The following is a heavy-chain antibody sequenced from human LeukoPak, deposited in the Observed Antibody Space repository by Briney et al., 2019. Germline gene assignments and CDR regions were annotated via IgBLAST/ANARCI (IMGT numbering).Heavy chain of an antibody. CDR3: ARGLQLLGIWFDP. CDR2: INPNSGGT. J-gene: IGHJ5*02. Sequence: GASVKVSCKASEYTFTGYYMHWVRQAPGQGLEWMGWINPNSGGTNYAQKFQGRVTMTRNTSISTAYMELSSLRSEDTAVYYCARGLQLLGIWFDPWGQGTLVTVSS. V-gene: IGHV1-2*02. D-gene: IGHD2-2*01. CDR1: EYTFTGYY.